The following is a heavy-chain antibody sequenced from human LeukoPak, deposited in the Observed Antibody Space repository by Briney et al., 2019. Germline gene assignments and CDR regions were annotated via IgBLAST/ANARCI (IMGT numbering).Heavy chain of an antibody. CDR2: ISTTGRT. CDR3: ARGSSGWPPYDY. CDR1: GGSISSYY. Sequence: PSETLSLTCTVSGGSISSYYWSWIRQPAGKGLEWIGRISTTGRTNYSPSLKSRLTLSVDTSKNQFSLKLASVTAADTAVYYCARGSSGWPPYDYWGQGTLVTVSS. J-gene: IGHJ4*02. D-gene: IGHD6-19*01. V-gene: IGHV4-4*07.